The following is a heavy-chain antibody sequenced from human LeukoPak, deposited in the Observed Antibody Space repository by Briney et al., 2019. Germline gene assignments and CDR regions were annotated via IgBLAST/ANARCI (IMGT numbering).Heavy chain of an antibody. V-gene: IGHV3-7*01. Sequence: LRLSCAASGFTFRSYWMSWVRQAPGKGLEWVANINQGGSVKYYVDSVKGRFTISRDDAKNSLYVQMDSLRDEDTAVYYCARVGYSGWNLEYWGQGTLVTVSS. CDR3: ARVGYSGWNLEY. D-gene: IGHD5-12*01. CDR2: INQGGSVK. J-gene: IGHJ4*02. CDR1: GFTFRSYW.